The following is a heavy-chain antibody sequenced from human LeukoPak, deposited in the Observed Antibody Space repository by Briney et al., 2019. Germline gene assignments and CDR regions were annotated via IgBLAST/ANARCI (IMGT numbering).Heavy chain of an antibody. D-gene: IGHD3-10*01. V-gene: IGHV4-39*07. CDR3: ARDAGITMPRGPQSIGLLY. CDR2: FFYSGTT. J-gene: IGHJ4*02. Sequence: PSDTLSLTCNVSSGPISSKKYYWRWIPQPPGKALLCVWWFFYSGTTYYNPSLKSRITISVDTSKNQFSLKLTSVTAADTAIYYCARDAGITMPRGPQSIGLLYWGQGALVTVSS. CDR1: SGPISSKKYY.